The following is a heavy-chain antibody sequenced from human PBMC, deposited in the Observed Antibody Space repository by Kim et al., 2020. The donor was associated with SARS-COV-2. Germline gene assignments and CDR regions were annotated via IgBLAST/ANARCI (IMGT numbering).Heavy chain of an antibody. CDR1: GFTVSSHY. V-gene: IGHV3-66*01. D-gene: IGHD5-12*01. J-gene: IGHJ6*02. CDR2: IYGGGST. Sequence: GGSLRLSCAASGFTVSSHYMSWVRQAPGKGLEWVSVIYGGGSTYYADSVKGRFTISRDTSKNTLYLQMNSLRAEDTAVYYCARDGETLRYTGYENYGMDVWGQGTTVTVYS. CDR3: ARDGETLRYTGYENYGMDV.